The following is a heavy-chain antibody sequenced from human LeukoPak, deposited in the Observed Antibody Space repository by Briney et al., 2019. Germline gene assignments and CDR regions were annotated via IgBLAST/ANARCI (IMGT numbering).Heavy chain of an antibody. CDR2: IIPIFGTA. CDR1: GGTFISYT. CDR3: ARGNLVDWFDP. V-gene: IGHV1-69*13. J-gene: IGHJ5*02. Sequence: GASVTVSFKASGGTFISYTVSWVRQAPGQGLEWMGGIIPIFGTANYAQKFQGRVTITADESTSTAYMELSSLRSEDTAVYYCARGNLVDWFDPWGQGTLVAVSS. D-gene: IGHD4-11*01.